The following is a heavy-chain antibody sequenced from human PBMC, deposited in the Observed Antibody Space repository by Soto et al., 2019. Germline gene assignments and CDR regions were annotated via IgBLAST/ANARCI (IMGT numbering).Heavy chain of an antibody. D-gene: IGHD5-12*01. CDR2: ISGSGGST. V-gene: IGHV3-23*01. J-gene: IGHJ5*02. CDR1: GFTFSSYA. Sequence: EVQLLESGGGLVQPGVSLRLSCATSGFTFSSYAMSWVRQAPGKGLEWVSAISGSGGSTYYADSVKGRFTISRDNSKNTLYLQMNSPRAEDTAVYYCAKGHRISGYANWFYPWGQGTLVTVSS. CDR3: AKGHRISGYANWFYP.